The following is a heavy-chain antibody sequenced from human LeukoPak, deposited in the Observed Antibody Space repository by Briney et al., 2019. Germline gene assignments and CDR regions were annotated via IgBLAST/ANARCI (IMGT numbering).Heavy chain of an antibody. J-gene: IGHJ4*02. CDR3: ARDMSGYYTFDY. Sequence: GRSLRLSCAASGFTFSNYGFHWVRRAPGQGLEWVAAISYDGSRKWFSDSVKGRFTISRDNSKNMVYLQINSLRPEDTAVYYCARDMSGYYTFDYWGQGTLVTVSS. D-gene: IGHD3-22*01. CDR1: GFTFSNYG. V-gene: IGHV3-30*04. CDR2: ISYDGSRK.